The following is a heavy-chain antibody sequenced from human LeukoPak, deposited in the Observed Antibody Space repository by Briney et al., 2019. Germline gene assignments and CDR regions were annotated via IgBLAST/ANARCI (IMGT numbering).Heavy chain of an antibody. CDR3: ARRRITIFGVALDY. V-gene: IGHV3-30-3*01. CDR2: ISYDGSNK. J-gene: IGHJ4*02. Sequence: PGGSLRLSCAASGFTFSSYAMHWVRQAPGKGLEWVAVISYDGSNKYYADSVKGRFTISRDNSKNTLYLQMNSLRAEGTAVYYCARRRITIFGVALDYWGQGTLVTVSS. D-gene: IGHD3-3*01. CDR1: GFTFSSYA.